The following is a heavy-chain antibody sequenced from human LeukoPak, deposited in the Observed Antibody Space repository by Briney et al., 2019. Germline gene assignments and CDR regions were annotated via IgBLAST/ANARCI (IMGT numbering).Heavy chain of an antibody. D-gene: IGHD3/OR15-3a*01. V-gene: IGHV3-48*04. CDR1: SFTFSHYS. J-gene: IGHJ4*02. Sequence: HSGGSLSLSCIASSFTFSHYSMNWVRQAPGRGLEWLAYISSASRTIYYADSVKGRFTISRDNAKNSLYLQMNSLRAEDTALYYCAKDLSPRGLDNFDYWGQGTLVTVSS. CDR2: ISSASRTI. CDR3: AKDLSPRGLDNFDY.